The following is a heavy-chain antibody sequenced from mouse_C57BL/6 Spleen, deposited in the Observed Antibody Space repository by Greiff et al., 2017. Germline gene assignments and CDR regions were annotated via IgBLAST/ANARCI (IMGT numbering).Heavy chain of an antibody. J-gene: IGHJ2*01. CDR1: GYTFTSYW. CDR2: IDPSDSET. CDR3: ERENYYGSSDYFDY. D-gene: IGHD1-1*01. Sequence: VQLQQPGAELVRPGSSVKLSCKASGYTFTSYWMHWVKQRPIQGLEWIGNIDPSDSETHYNQKFKDKATLTVDKSSSTAYMQLSSLTSEDSAVYYCERENYYGSSDYFDYWGQGTTLTVSS. V-gene: IGHV1-52*01.